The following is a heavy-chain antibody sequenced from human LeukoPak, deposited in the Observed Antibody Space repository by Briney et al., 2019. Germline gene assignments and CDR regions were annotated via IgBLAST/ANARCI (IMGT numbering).Heavy chain of an antibody. D-gene: IGHD6-19*01. J-gene: IGHJ4*02. CDR2: IGSSSSGYT. Sequence: PGGSLRLSCAASGFTFSGYYMSWIRQAPGKGLGWVSCIGSSSSGYTKYADSVRRRLNISRDNDKNSLYLQMDGPRAEDTAVYYCASDRGAVDATWFDYWGQGTLVTVSS. CDR3: ASDRGAVDATWFDY. CDR1: GFTFSGYY. V-gene: IGHV3-11*05.